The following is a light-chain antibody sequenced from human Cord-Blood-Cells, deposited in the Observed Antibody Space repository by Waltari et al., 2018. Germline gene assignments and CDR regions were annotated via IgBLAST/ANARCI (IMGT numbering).Light chain of an antibody. CDR1: QSVSSN. V-gene: IGKV3-15*01. Sequence: EIAMTQSPATLSVSPGERATLSCRASQSVSSNLAWYQQKPVQAPRLLIYGASTRATGIPARFSGSGSGTEFTLTISSLQSEDFAVYYCQQYNNWPLTFGPGTKVDIK. J-gene: IGKJ3*01. CDR3: QQYNNWPLT. CDR2: GAS.